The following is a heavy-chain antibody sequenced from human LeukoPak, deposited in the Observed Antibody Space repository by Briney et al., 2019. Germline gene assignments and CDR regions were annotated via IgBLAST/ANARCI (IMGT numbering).Heavy chain of an antibody. CDR1: GFTFSSYE. CDR2: ISSSSSTI. V-gene: IGHV3-48*03. J-gene: IGHJ4*02. CDR3: ASTYYDSSGYYEPPFDY. Sequence: GGSLRLPCAASGFTFSSYEMNWVRQAPGKGLEWVSYISSSSSTIYYADSVKGRFTISRDNVKNSLYLQMNSLRAEDTAVYYCASTYYDSSGYYEPPFDYWGQGTLVTVSS. D-gene: IGHD3-22*01.